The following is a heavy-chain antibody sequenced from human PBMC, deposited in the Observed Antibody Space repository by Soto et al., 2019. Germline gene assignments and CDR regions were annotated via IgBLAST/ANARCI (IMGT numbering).Heavy chain of an antibody. D-gene: IGHD7-27*01. CDR2: IYPGDSDT. J-gene: IGHJ4*02. Sequence: GESLKISCKGSGYSFNTYWIGWVRQMPGKGLEWMGIIYPGDSDTRYSPSFQGQVTISADKSITTAYLQWRSLKASDIAMYYCGRPENLGTYYWRQGTLVTVSS. CDR3: GRPENLGTYY. CDR1: GYSFNTYW. V-gene: IGHV5-51*01.